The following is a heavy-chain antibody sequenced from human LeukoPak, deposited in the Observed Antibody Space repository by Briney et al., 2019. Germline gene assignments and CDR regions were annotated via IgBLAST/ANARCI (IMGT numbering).Heavy chain of an antibody. CDR1: GFTFSSYA. CDR2: ISTTSLNT. D-gene: IGHD2-15*01. J-gene: IGHJ4*02. V-gene: IGHV3-23*01. CDR3: GRDGGNRWFDF. Sequence: PGGSLRLSCAASGFTFSSYAMNWVRHAPRKGLQWVSVISTTSLNTYYADSVKGRFTISRDNSKNTLYLQMSSLRVDVTAVCYCGRDGGNRWFDFWGQGTLVTVSP.